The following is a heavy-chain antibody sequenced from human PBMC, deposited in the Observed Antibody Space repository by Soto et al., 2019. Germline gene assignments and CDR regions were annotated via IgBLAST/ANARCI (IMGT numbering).Heavy chain of an antibody. Sequence: QVQLVQSGAEVKRPGASVKVSCKASGYTFTSYDINWVRQATGQGFEWMGWMNPNSGNTGYAQKFQGRVTMPRDTSIPTAYMELRSLRSEGTGGGYWARCPSGWGFDDWGKGTLVTVSS. CDR3: ARCPSGWGFDD. J-gene: IGHJ4*02. D-gene: IGHD6-19*01. CDR2: MNPNSGNT. V-gene: IGHV1-8*01. CDR1: GYTFTSYD.